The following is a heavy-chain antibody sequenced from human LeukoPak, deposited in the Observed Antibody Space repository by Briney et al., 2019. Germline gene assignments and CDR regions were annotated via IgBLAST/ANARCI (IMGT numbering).Heavy chain of an antibody. CDR3: ARDRYGLTPYFDY. V-gene: IGHV3-30-3*01. J-gene: IGHJ4*02. CDR2: ISYDGSNK. CDR1: GFTFSSYA. Sequence: GGSLRLSCAASGFTFSSYAMHWVRQAPGKGLEWVAVISYDGSNKYYADSVKGRFTISRDNSKNTLYLQMNSLRAEDTAVYYCARDRYGLTPYFDYWGQGTLVTVSS. D-gene: IGHD5-18*01.